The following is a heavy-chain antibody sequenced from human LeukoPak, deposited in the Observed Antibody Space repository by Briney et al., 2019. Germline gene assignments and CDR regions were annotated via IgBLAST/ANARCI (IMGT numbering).Heavy chain of an antibody. D-gene: IGHD4-17*01. CDR3: ARAVDYGDYGYFDY. CDR1: GFTFSDYY. J-gene: IGHJ4*02. V-gene: IGHV3-11*01. Sequence: GGSLRLSCAASGFTFSDYYVSWIRQAPGKGLEWVSYISSSGSTIYYADSVKGRFTISRDNAKNSLYLQMNSLRAEDTAVYYCARAVDYGDYGYFDYWGQGTLVTVSS. CDR2: ISSSGSTI.